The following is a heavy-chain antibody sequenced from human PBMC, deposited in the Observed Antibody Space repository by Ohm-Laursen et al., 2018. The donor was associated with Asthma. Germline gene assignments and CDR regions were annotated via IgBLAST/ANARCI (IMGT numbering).Heavy chain of an antibody. J-gene: IGHJ6*02. CDR2: ISYDGSNK. V-gene: IGHV3-30*03. CDR3: AREPPYYYGMDV. CDR1: GFTFSSYG. Sequence: RSLRLSCAASGFTFSSYGMHWVRQAPGKGLEWVAVISYDGSNKYYADSVKGRFTISRDNSKNTLYLQMNSLRAEDTAVYYCAREPPYYYGMDVWGQGTTVTVSS.